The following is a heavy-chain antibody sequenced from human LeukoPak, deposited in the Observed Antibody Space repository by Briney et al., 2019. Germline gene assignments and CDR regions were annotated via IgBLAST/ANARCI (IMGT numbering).Heavy chain of an antibody. J-gene: IGHJ4*02. CDR3: ARGLDDFWSGYYLDC. Sequence: PGGSLRLSCAASGFTDSSNYMSWVRQAPGKALEWVSFIYSGGSTYYADSVKGRFTISRDNSKNTLYLQMNSLRAEDTAVYYCARGLDDFWSGYYLDCWGQGTLVTVSS. CDR1: GFTDSSNY. CDR2: IYSGGST. V-gene: IGHV3-53*01. D-gene: IGHD3-3*01.